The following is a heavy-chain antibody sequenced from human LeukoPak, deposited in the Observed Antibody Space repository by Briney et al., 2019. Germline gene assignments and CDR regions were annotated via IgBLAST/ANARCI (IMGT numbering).Heavy chain of an antibody. CDR1: GFTFSTYG. CDR2: ISSDGSYK. J-gene: IGHJ4*02. V-gene: IGHV3-30*18. CDR3: AKTPIYDFWSGYYTGPCDY. D-gene: IGHD3-3*01. Sequence: PGRSLRLSCAASGFTFSTYGMHWVRQAPGKGLEWVAVISSDGSYKYYADSVKGRFTISRDNSKNTLYLQMNSLRAEDTAVYYCAKTPIYDFWSGYYTGPCDYWGQGTLVTVSS.